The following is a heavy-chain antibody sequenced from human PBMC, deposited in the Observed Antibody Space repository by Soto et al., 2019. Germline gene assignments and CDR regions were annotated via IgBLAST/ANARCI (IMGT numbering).Heavy chain of an antibody. J-gene: IGHJ4*02. D-gene: IGHD4-17*01. Sequence: QVQLVQSGAEVKKPGSSVKVSCKASGGTFSSYAISWVRQAPGQGLEWMGGIIPIFGTANYAQKFQGRVTMTXXEXTXXAYMELSSLRSEDTAVYYCARDGVEAHTVTTFHDYWGQGTLVTVSS. CDR2: IIPIFGTA. CDR3: ARDGVEAHTVTTFHDY. CDR1: GGTFSSYA. V-gene: IGHV1-69*05.